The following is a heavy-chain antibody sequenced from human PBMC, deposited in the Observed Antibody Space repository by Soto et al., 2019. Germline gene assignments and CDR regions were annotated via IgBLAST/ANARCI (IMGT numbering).Heavy chain of an antibody. V-gene: IGHV4-34*01. Sequence: ASETLSLTCAVYGGSFSGYYWSWIRQPPGKGLEWIGEINHSGSTNYNPSLKSRVTISVDTSKNQFSLKLSSVTAADTAVYYCARADYVWGSYRYTGPWFDPWGQGTLVTVSS. D-gene: IGHD3-16*02. J-gene: IGHJ5*02. CDR2: INHSGST. CDR3: ARADYVWGSYRYTGPWFDP. CDR1: GGSFSGYY.